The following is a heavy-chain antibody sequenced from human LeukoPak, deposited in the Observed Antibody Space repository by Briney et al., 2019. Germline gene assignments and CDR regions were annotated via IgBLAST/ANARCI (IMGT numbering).Heavy chain of an antibody. V-gene: IGHV3-11*01. CDR3: ARDATALWEPLRWNWFDP. CDR1: GFTFSDYY. D-gene: IGHD1-26*01. Sequence: GGSLRLSCAASGFTFSDYYMSWIRQAPGKGLEWVSYISSSGSTIYYADSVKGRFTISRDNAKNSLYLQMNSLRAEDTAVYYCARDATALWEPLRWNWFDPWGQGTLGTVSS. CDR2: ISSSGSTI. J-gene: IGHJ5*02.